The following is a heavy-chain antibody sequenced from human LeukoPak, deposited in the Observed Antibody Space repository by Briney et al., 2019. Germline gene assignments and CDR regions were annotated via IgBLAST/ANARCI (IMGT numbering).Heavy chain of an antibody. CDR3: AKDKNYYTSGTYFDY. CDR1: GFTFSSCG. J-gene: IGHJ4*02. Sequence: PGGSLRLSCSASGFTFSSCGMHWVRQAPGKGLEWVAFIRYDEINQYYADSVKGRFTISRDNSKNMVYLQMNSLRAEDTAVYYCAKDKNYYTSGTYFDYGGQGTLATVSS. V-gene: IGHV3-30*02. CDR2: IRYDEINQ. D-gene: IGHD3-10*01.